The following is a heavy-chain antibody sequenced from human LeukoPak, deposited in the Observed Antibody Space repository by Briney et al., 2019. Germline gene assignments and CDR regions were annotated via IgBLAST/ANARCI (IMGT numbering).Heavy chain of an antibody. CDR2: ISAYNGNT. J-gene: IGHJ6*02. Sequence: ASVKVSCKASGYTFTNYGISWVRQAPGQELEWMGWISAYNGNTNYVQNLQGRVTMTTDTSASTAYMELRSLRSDDTAVYYCARDLDIVVALAAPRHYGMDVWGQGTTVTVSS. CDR1: GYTFTNYG. V-gene: IGHV1-18*01. D-gene: IGHD2-2*01. CDR3: ARDLDIVVALAAPRHYGMDV.